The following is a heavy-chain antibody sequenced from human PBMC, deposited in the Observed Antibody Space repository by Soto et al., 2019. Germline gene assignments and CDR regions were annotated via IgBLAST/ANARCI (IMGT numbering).Heavy chain of an antibody. Sequence: EVQLVESGGGLVKPGGSLTLSCAASGFSFSNVWMSWFRQAPGKGLEWVGHIKSKSVGGTTDYTAPVKGRFTISRDDSKDTTDLQMISRTTEDTAVYYCTTYSTQTLWEGGPSYSVQTKIHDSWGQGILVTVSS. D-gene: IGHD1-26*01. J-gene: IGHJ4*02. CDR2: IKSKSVGGTT. CDR1: GFSFSNVW. CDR3: TTYSTQTLWEGGPSYSVQTKIHDS. V-gene: IGHV3-15*01.